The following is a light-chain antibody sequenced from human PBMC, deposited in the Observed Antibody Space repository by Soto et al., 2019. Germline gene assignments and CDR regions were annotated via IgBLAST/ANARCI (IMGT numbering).Light chain of an antibody. V-gene: IGKV1-33*01. CDR1: QHISEY. J-gene: IGKJ5*01. CDR3: QQYGSSHT. CDR2: DAS. Sequence: DIQMTQSPSSLSASVGDRVTITCQASQHISEYLNWYQYKPGKAPKLLITDASNLKTGVPSRFSGSGSGTEYSFTITRLEPEDFGVYYCQQYGSSHTFGQGTRLEIK.